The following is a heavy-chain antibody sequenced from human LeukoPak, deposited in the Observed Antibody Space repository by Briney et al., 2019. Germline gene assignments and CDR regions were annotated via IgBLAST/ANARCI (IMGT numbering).Heavy chain of an antibody. CDR3: ARDLRGDYSYYYMDV. V-gene: IGHV3-21*01. D-gene: IGHD2-21*01. CDR1: GFTFSSYS. Sequence: PGGSLRLSCVASGFTFSSYSMNWVRQAPGKGLEWVSSISSSSSYIYYADSVKGRFTISRDNAKNSLYLQMNSLRAEDTAVYYCARDLRGDYSYYYMDVWGKGTTVTVSS. CDR2: ISSSSSYI. J-gene: IGHJ6*03.